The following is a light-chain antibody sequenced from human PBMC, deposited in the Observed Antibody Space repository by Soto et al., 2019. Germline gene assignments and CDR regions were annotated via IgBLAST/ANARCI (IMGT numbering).Light chain of an antibody. V-gene: IGKV3-20*01. CDR3: EQYGSSGT. Sequence: EVVLTQSPGTLPLSTGERATLSCRASESVSSSFLTWYQQKPGQAPRPLIYRTSNRVTGIPDRFSGSGSGTDFTLTISRLEPEDSAVYYCEQYGSSGTFGQGTKVDI. CDR2: RTS. CDR1: ESVSSSF. J-gene: IGKJ1*01.